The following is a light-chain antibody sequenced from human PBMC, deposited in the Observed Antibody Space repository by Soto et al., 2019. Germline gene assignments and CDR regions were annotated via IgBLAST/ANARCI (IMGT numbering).Light chain of an antibody. Sequence: EIVLTQSPATLSLSPGERATLSCRASQSVSNSLAWFQQKPGQAPRLLIYDASNRATGIPARFSGSGSGTDFTPTISRLEPEDFAVYYCQQYGSSGTFGQGTKVDIK. V-gene: IGKV3-11*01. J-gene: IGKJ1*01. CDR3: QQYGSSGT. CDR1: QSVSNS. CDR2: DAS.